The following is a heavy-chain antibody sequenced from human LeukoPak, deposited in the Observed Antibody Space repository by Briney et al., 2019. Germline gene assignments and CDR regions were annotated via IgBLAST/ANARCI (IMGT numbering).Heavy chain of an antibody. CDR3: AREEDLWAAAGTIDY. CDR1: GGTFSSYA. V-gene: IGHV1-69*04. CDR2: IIPIFGIA. J-gene: IGHJ4*02. D-gene: IGHD6-13*01. Sequence: SVKVSCKAAGGTFSSYAISWVRQAPGQGLEWMGRIIPIFGIANYAQKFQGRVTITADKSTSTAYMELSSLRSEDTAVYYCAREEDLWAAAGTIDYWGQGTLVTVSS.